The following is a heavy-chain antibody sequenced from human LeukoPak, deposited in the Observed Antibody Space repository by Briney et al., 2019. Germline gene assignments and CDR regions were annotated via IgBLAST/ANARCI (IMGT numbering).Heavy chain of an antibody. CDR2: INHSGST. CDR3: ARATRSRLRFLEWLKDYYYYMDV. D-gene: IGHD3-3*01. J-gene: IGHJ6*03. V-gene: IGHV4-4*02. CDR1: GGSISSSYW. Sequence: SETLSLTCGVSGGSISSSYWWSWVRQPPGKGLEWIGEINHSGSTNYNPPLKSRVTISVDTSKNQFSLKLSSVTAADTAVYYCARATRSRLRFLEWLKDYYYYMDVWGKGTTVTVSS.